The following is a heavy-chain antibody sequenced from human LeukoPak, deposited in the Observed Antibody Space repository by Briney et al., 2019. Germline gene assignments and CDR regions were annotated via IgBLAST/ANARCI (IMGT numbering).Heavy chain of an antibody. D-gene: IGHD2-2*01. J-gene: IGHJ4*02. V-gene: IGHV4-61*02. CDR1: GGSISSGSYY. CDR3: ARVVPAAIGGGYFDY. CDR2: IYTSGST. Sequence: SQTLSLTCTVSGGSISSGSYYWSWIRQPAGKGLEWIGRIYTSGSTNYNPSLKSRVTISVDTSNNQFSLKLSSVTAADTAVYYCARVVPAAIGGGYFDYWGQGTLVTVSS.